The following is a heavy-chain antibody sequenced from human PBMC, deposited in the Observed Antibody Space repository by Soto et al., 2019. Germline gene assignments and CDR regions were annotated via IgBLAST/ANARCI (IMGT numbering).Heavy chain of an antibody. CDR3: AGNQHGSVSNYVYCYYRMDV. J-gene: IGHJ6*02. D-gene: IGHD3-10*01. CDR2: ISYDGSNK. V-gene: IGHV3-30*14. Sequence: QVQLVESGGGVVQPGRSLRLSCAASGFTFSSYAMHWVRQAPGKGLEWVAVISYDGSNKYYADSVKGRFTISRDNSKNTLYLLMISLRAEDKAVYYCAGNQHGSVSNYVYCYYRMDVWGQGTTVTVSS. CDR1: GFTFSSYA.